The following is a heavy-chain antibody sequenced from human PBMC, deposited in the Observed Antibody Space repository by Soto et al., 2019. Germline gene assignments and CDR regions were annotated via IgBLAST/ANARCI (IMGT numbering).Heavy chain of an antibody. CDR1: GYTFTSYY. V-gene: IGHV1-46*01. Sequence: ASVKVSCKASGYTFTSYYMHWVRQAPGQGLEWMGIINPSGGSTSYAQKFQGRVTMTRDTSTSTVYMELSSLRSEDTAVYYCARAPKPISSEYYYDSSRDLYYFDYWGRGALVTVSS. D-gene: IGHD3-22*01. CDR2: INPSGGST. J-gene: IGHJ4*02. CDR3: ARAPKPISSEYYYDSSRDLYYFDY.